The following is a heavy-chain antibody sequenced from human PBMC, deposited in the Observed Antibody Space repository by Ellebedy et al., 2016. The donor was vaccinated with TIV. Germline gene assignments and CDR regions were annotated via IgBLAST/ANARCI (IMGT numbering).Heavy chain of an antibody. Sequence: MPSETLSLTCTVSGGSISSYYWSWIRQPPGKGLEWIGYIYYSGSTNYNPSLKSRVTISVDTSKNQFSLKLSSVTAADTAVYYCARGIAARPFIGGWFDPWGQGTLVTVSS. J-gene: IGHJ5*02. CDR2: IYYSGST. V-gene: IGHV4-59*01. D-gene: IGHD6-6*01. CDR1: GGSISSYY. CDR3: ARGIAARPFIGGWFDP.